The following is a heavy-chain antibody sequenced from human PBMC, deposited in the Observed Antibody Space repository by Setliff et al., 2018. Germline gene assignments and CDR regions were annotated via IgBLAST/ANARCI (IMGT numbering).Heavy chain of an antibody. V-gene: IGHV4-59*08. J-gene: IGHJ6*03. CDR1: GGSINSYY. CDR3: AIAPGREDYYYMDV. D-gene: IGHD1-1*01. CDR2: ISDSGST. Sequence: SETLSLTCTVSGGSINSYYWSWIRQPPGKGLEWIAYISDSGSTNYNPSLKSRVTIWIDTSKNQFSLKLTSVTAADTAVYYCAIAPGREDYYYMDVWGKGTKVTVSS.